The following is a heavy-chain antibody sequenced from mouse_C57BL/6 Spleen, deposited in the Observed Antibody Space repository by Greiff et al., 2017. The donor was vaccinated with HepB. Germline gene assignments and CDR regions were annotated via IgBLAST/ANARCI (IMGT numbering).Heavy chain of an antibody. D-gene: IGHD4-1*01. V-gene: IGHV1-82*01. CDR2: IYPGDGDT. J-gene: IGHJ2*01. Sequence: QVQLQQSGPELVKPGASVKISCKASGYAFSSSWMNWVKQRPGKGLEWIGRIYPGDGDTNYNGKFKGKATLTADKSSSTAYMQLSSLTSEDSAVYFCARNWDPDYWGQGTTLTVSS. CDR1: GYAFSSSW. CDR3: ARNWDPDY.